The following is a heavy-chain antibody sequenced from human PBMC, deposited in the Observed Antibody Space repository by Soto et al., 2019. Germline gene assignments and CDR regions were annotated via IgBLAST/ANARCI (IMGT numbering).Heavy chain of an antibody. Sequence: GASVKVSCKASGGTFSSYAISWVRQAPGQGLEWMGGIIPIFGTANYAQKFQGRVTITADKSTSTAYMELSSLRSEDTAVYHCARDGSSGAIDYWGQGTLVTVSS. J-gene: IGHJ4*02. D-gene: IGHD1-26*01. CDR3: ARDGSSGAIDY. CDR2: IIPIFGTA. V-gene: IGHV1-69*06. CDR1: GGTFSSYA.